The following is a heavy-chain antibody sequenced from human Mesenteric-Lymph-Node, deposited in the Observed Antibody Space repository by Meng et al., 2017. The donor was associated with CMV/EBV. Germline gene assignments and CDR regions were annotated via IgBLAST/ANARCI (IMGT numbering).Heavy chain of an antibody. CDR2: IKQDGSEK. CDR1: GFTFSSYW. J-gene: IGHJ4*02. Sequence: ETLSLTCAASGFTFSSYWMSWVRQAPGKGLEWVANIKQDGSEKYYVDSVKGRFTISRDNAKNSLYLQMNSLRAEDTAVYYCARDSDESFDYWGQGTLVTVSS. V-gene: IGHV3-7*01. CDR3: ARDSDESFDY.